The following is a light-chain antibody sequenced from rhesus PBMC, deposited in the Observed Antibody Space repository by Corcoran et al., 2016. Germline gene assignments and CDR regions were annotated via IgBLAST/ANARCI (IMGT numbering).Light chain of an antibody. CDR2: EAS. CDR3: QHYYSTPWT. Sequence: DIQMTQSPSSLSASVGDRVIITCRASQGISNDLAWYQQKPGETPKLLIYEASILQSGIPSRFSGSGSGTDFTLTISSLQSEGFATYYCQHYYSTPWTLGQGTKVEIK. V-gene: IGKV1-25*01. J-gene: IGKJ1*01. CDR1: QGISND.